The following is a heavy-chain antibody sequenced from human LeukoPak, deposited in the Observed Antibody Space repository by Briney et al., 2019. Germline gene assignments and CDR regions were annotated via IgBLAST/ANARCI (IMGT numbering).Heavy chain of an antibody. J-gene: IGHJ4*02. D-gene: IGHD2-2*02. Sequence: ASVTVSFTASGYTFTVYYMHWVRQAPGQGLEWMGWINPNSGGTNYAQKFQGRVTMTGDTSISTAYMELSRLRSDDTAVYYCASLKGYCSSTSCYTVDYWGQGTLVTVSS. V-gene: IGHV1-2*02. CDR3: ASLKGYCSSTSCYTVDY. CDR1: GYTFTVYY. CDR2: INPNSGGT.